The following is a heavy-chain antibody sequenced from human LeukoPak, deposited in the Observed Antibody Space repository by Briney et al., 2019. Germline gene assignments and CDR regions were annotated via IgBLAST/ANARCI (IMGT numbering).Heavy chain of an antibody. D-gene: IGHD5-12*01. J-gene: IGHJ4*02. V-gene: IGHV3-30*03. CDR2: ISSDGSNK. CDR3: AREGSGYSGYALDY. Sequence: GGSLRLSCAASGFSFSTYGMHWVRQAPGKGLEWVEVISSDGSNKYYADSVKGRFTISRDNSKNTLYLQMNSLRAEDTAVYYCAREGSGYSGYALDYWGQGTLVTVSS. CDR1: GFSFSTYG.